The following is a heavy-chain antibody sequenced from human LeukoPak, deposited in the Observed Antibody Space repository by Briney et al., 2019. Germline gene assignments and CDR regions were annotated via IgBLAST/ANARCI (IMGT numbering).Heavy chain of an antibody. CDR1: GFTFSSYS. J-gene: IGHJ6*03. V-gene: IGHV3-23*01. CDR3: AKDLEYYDFWSGYEAHASYYYYMDA. D-gene: IGHD3-3*01. Sequence: GGSLRLSCAASGFTFSSYSVNWVRQAPGKGLEWVSAISGSGGSTYYADSVKGRFTISRDNSKNTLYLQMNSLRAEDTAVYYCAKDLEYYDFWSGYEAHASYYYYMDAWGKGTTVTVSS. CDR2: ISGSGGST.